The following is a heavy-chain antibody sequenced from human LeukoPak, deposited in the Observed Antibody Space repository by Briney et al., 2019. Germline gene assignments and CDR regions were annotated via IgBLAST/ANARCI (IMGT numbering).Heavy chain of an antibody. V-gene: IGHV1-2*02. D-gene: IGHD3-3*01. Sequence: ASVKVSCNASGYTFTGYYMHWVRQAPGQGLEWMGWINPNSGGTNYAQRFQGRVTMTRDTSISTAYMELSRLRSDDTAVYYCARTSVAPREWLSFDYWGQGTLVTVSS. CDR2: INPNSGGT. J-gene: IGHJ4*02. CDR1: GYTFTGYY. CDR3: ARTSVAPREWLSFDY.